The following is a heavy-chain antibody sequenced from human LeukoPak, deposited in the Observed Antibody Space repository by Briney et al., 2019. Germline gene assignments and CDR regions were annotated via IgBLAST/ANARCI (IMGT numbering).Heavy chain of an antibody. V-gene: IGHV1-2*02. CDR3: AKSPHLKKYYFYY. Sequence: ASVTVSCKASGYTFTGYYMHWVRQAPGQGLEWMGWINPNSGGTNYAQKFQGRVTMTRDTSISTAYMELSRLRSDDTAVYYCAKSPHLKKYYFYYWGQGTLGTVSS. J-gene: IGHJ4*02. CDR2: INPNSGGT. CDR1: GYTFTGYY.